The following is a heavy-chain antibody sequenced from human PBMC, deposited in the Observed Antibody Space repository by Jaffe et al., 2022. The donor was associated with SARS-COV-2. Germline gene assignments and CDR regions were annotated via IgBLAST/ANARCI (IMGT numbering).Heavy chain of an antibody. CDR2: ISWNSGSI. V-gene: IGHV3-9*01. CDR1: GFTFDDYA. D-gene: IGHD3-22*01. J-gene: IGHJ4*02. Sequence: EVQLVESGGGLVQPGRSLRLSCAASGFTFDDYAMHWVRQAPGKGLEWVSGISWNSGSIGYADSVKGRFTISRDNAKNSLYLQMNSLRAEDTALYYCAKDDSSGYGSDYWGQGTLVTVSS. CDR3: AKDDSSGYGSDY.